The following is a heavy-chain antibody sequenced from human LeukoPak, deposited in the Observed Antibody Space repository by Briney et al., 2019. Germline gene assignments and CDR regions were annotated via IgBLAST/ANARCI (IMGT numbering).Heavy chain of an antibody. Sequence: SETLSLTCTVSGGSISSYYWSWIRQPPGKGLEWIGYIYYSGSTIYNPSLKSRVTISVDTSKNQFSLKLSSVTAADTAVYYCARDDSSGYDYWGQGTLVTVSS. CDR3: ARDDSSGYDY. CDR2: IYYSGST. CDR1: GGSISSYY. J-gene: IGHJ4*02. D-gene: IGHD3-22*01. V-gene: IGHV4-59*01.